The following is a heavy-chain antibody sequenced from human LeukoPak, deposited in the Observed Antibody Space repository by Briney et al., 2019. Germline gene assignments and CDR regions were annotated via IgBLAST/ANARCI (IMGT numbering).Heavy chain of an antibody. D-gene: IGHD4-11*01. Sequence: GGSLRLSCAASGFPLDDSGMSWVRQAPGKGREWVSGINWNGGSTGYADSVKGRFTISRDNAKNSLYLQMNSLRAADTALYHCARDSGSNYDDAYDIWGQGTMVTVSS. CDR2: INWNGGST. J-gene: IGHJ3*02. CDR1: GFPLDDSG. CDR3: ARDSGSNYDDAYDI. V-gene: IGHV3-20*01.